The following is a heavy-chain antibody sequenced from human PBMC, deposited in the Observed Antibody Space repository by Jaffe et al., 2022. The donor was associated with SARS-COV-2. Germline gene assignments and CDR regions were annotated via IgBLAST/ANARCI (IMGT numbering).Heavy chain of an antibody. D-gene: IGHD5-18*01. J-gene: IGHJ5*02. CDR2: IYYSGST. V-gene: IGHV4-59*01. Sequence: QVQLQESGPGLVKPSETLSLTCTVSGGSISSYYWSWIRQPPGKGLEWIGYIYYSGSTNYNPSLKSRVTISVDTSKNQFSLKLSSVTAADTAVYYCARYDPGSGYSYGYNWFDPWGQGTLVTVSS. CDR3: ARYDPGSGYSYGYNWFDP. CDR1: GGSISSYY.